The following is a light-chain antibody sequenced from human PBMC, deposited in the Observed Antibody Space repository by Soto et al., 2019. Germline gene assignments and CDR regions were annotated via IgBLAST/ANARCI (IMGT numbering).Light chain of an antibody. J-gene: IGLJ1*01. Sequence: QSALTQPRSVSGSPGQSVTISCTGTSSDVGGHNYVSWYQQHPGKAPKVMIYDVSERPSGVPDRFSGSKSGNTASLTISGLQAEDEADYYCCSYAGSPRYVFGTGTKLTVL. V-gene: IGLV2-11*01. CDR2: DVS. CDR1: SSDVGGHNY. CDR3: CSYAGSPRYV.